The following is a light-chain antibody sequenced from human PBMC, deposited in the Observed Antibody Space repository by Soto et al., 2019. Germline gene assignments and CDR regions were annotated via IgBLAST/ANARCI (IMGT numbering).Light chain of an antibody. J-gene: IGKJ4*01. CDR1: QTVLSRF. CDR2: GTS. CDR3: QQYGSSPLT. V-gene: IGKV3-20*01. Sequence: EIVLTQSPGTLSLSPGESASLSCRASQTVLSRFLAWYQHTPGQSPRLLIYGTSSRAPGIPGRFSGSGSGRDFTLTISRLEPEDFAVYYCQQYGSSPLTFGGGTKMEIK.